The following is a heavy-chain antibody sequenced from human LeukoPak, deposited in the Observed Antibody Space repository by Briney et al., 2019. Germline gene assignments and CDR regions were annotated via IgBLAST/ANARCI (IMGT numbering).Heavy chain of an antibody. CDR3: ARQLSDSSGWYPGHY. J-gene: IGHJ4*02. CDR2: IYPGDSDT. CDR1: GYCFTSYW. Sequence: GESLKISCKGSGYCFTSYWIGWVRQMPAKGLEWMGIIYPGDSDTRYSPSFQGQVTISADKSISTAYLQWSSLKASDTAMYYCARQLSDSSGWYPGHYWGQGTLVTVSS. D-gene: IGHD6-19*01. V-gene: IGHV5-51*01.